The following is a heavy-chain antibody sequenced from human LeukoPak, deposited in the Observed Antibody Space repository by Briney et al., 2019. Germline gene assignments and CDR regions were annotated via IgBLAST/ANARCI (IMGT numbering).Heavy chain of an antibody. CDR2: ISAYNGNT. Sequence: ASVKVSCKASGYTFTSYGISWVRQAPGQGLEWMGWISAYNGNTNYAQKLQGRVTMTTDTSTSTAYMELRSLRSDDTAVYYCARDRTRLVYYYYGMDVWGQGTTVTVSS. V-gene: IGHV1-18*01. J-gene: IGHJ6*02. CDR1: GYTFTSYG. D-gene: IGHD3-9*01. CDR3: ARDRTRLVYYYYGMDV.